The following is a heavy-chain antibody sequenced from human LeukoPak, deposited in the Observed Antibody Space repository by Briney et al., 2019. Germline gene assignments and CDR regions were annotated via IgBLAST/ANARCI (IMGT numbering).Heavy chain of an antibody. CDR2: INAGNGNK. Sequence: ASVKVSCKASGYTFTGYYMHWVRQAPGQGLEWMGWINAGNGNKKYSQEFQGRVTITRDTSASTAYMELSSLRSEDMAVYYCARGREFGYWFDPWGQGTLVTVSS. J-gene: IGHJ5*02. CDR1: GYTFTGYY. CDR3: ARGREFGYWFDP. D-gene: IGHD3-10*01. V-gene: IGHV1-3*03.